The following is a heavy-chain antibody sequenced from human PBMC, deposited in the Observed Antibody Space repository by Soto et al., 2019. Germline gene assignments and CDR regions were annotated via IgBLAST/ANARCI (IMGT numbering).Heavy chain of an antibody. CDR2: ISAYNGNT. J-gene: IGHJ4*02. CDR1: GYTFTGYY. CDR3: ARVSPTYGDYPYYFDY. V-gene: IGHV1-18*04. Sequence: ASVKVSCKASGYTFTGYYMHWVRQAPGQGLEWMGWISAYNGNTNYAQKLQGRVTMTTDTSTSTAYMELRSLRSDDTAVYYCARVSPTYGDYPYYFDYWGQGTLVTVSS. D-gene: IGHD4-17*01.